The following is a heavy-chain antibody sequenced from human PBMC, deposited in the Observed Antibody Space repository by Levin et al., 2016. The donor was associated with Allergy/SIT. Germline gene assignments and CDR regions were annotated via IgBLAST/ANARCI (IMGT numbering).Heavy chain of an antibody. Sequence: SETLSLTCTVSGDSVTSGSYYWSWIRQPPGKGLEWIGYVYYTGNSNYNPSLKSRVTISLDTSKSQFSLKLNSVTAADTAVYYCASAIVVAEDCFDSWGQGTLVTVSS. V-gene: IGHV4-61*01. CDR1: GDSVTSGSYY. CDR2: VYYTGNS. D-gene: IGHD2-15*01. CDR3: ASAIVVAEDCFDS. J-gene: IGHJ4*02.